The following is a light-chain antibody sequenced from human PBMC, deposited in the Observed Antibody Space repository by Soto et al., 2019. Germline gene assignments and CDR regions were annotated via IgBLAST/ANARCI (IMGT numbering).Light chain of an antibody. CDR2: GAS. V-gene: IGKV3-15*01. Sequence: EIVMTQSPATLSVSPGERATLSCRASQSVSSNLAWYQQKSVQAPRLLIYGASTRATGIPARFSGSGSGTEFTLTISSLQSEDFAVYYCQQYTVWPRGFGQGTKVEIK. J-gene: IGKJ1*01. CDR3: QQYTVWPRG. CDR1: QSVSSN.